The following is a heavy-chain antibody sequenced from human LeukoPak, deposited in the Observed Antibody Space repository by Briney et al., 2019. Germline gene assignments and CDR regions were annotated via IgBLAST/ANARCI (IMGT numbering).Heavy chain of an antibody. D-gene: IGHD2-15*01. CDR3: AKKKCSGGSCESWYFDF. V-gene: IGHV3-30*02. CDR2: IRYDGSNK. Sequence: PGGSLRLSCAASGFTFSNYGMHWVRQAPGKGLEWVTYIRYDGSNKYYADSVKGRFTISRDNSKNTLYLQMNSLRADDTAVYYCAKKKCSGGSCESWYFDFWGQGILVTVSS. CDR1: GFTFSNYG. J-gene: IGHJ4*02.